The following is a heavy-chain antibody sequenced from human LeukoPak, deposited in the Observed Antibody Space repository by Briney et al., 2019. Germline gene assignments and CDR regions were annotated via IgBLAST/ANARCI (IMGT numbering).Heavy chain of an antibody. D-gene: IGHD3-22*01. Sequence: GGSLRLSCAASGFTFTKYGIHWVRQAPGKGLEWVAVISYDGSNKYYADSVKGRFTISRDNSKNTLFLQMNSLRPEDTAVYYCARGYDYYDGAGSFYSRSLDSWGQGTLVTVSS. CDR3: ARGYDYYDGAGSFYSRSLDS. CDR1: GFTFTKYG. J-gene: IGHJ4*02. V-gene: IGHV3-30*03. CDR2: ISYDGSNK.